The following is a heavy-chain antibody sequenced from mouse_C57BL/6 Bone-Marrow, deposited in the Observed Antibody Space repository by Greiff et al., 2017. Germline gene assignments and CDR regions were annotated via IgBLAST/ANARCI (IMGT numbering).Heavy chain of an antibody. J-gene: IGHJ2*01. V-gene: IGHV1-50*01. CDR3: ARAPQYFDY. CDR2: IDPSDSYT. CDR1: GYTFTSYW. Sequence: QVQLQQPGAELVKPGASVKLSCKASGYTFTSYWMQWVKQRPGQGLEWIGEIDPSDSYTNYNQKFKGKATLTVDTSSSTAYIQLSSLTSEDSAVYYCARAPQYFDYWGQGTTLTVSS.